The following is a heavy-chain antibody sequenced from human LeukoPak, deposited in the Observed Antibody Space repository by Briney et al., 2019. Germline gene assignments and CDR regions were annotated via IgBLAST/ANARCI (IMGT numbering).Heavy chain of an antibody. D-gene: IGHD3-22*01. CDR3: ARAGSLSGSWSNGDH. CDR2: ISYDGSNK. V-gene: IGHV3-30*04. J-gene: IGHJ4*02. Sequence: GGSLRLSCAASGFTFSSYAMHWVRQAPGKGLEWVAVISYDGSNKYYADSVKGRFTISRDNSKNTLYLQMNSLRAEDTAVYYCARAGSLSGSWSNGDHWGQGTLVTVSS. CDR1: GFTFSSYA.